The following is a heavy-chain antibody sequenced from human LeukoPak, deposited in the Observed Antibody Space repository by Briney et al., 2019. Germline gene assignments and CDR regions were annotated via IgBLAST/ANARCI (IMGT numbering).Heavy chain of an antibody. CDR1: GFTVSRKY. V-gene: IGHV3-23*01. D-gene: IGHD5-18*01. CDR3: AKLQLGYYYMDV. Sequence: PGGSLRLSCAASGFTVSRKYMSWVRQAPGKGLEWVSAISGSGGSTYYADSVKGRFTISRDNSKNTLYLQMNSLRAEDTAVYYCAKLQLGYYYMDVWGKGTTVTISS. J-gene: IGHJ6*03. CDR2: ISGSGGST.